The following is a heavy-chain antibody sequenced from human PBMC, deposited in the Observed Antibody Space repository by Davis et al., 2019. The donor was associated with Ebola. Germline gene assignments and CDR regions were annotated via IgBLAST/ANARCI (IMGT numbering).Heavy chain of an antibody. J-gene: IGHJ1*01. V-gene: IGHV3-15*01. Sequence: PGGSLRLSCTASGFTFGDYTLTWFRQAPGKGLEWVGRIKSKTDGGTTDYAAPVKGRFTISRDDSKNTLYLQMNSLKTEDTAVYYCTTAHNFQHWGQGTLVTVSS. CDR1: GFTFGDYT. CDR2: IKSKTDGGTT. CDR3: TTAHNFQH.